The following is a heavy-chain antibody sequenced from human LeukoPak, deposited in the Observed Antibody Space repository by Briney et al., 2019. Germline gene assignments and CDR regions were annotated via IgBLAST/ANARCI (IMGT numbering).Heavy chain of an antibody. J-gene: IGHJ4*02. CDR3: ARAGNRATSFDY. D-gene: IGHD2-15*01. V-gene: IGHV3-13*01. Sequence: GGSLRLSCAASGFTFSNYDMHWVRQTTGKRLEWDSAIGTAGDTYYQDSVRGRFTISRENAKNSLYLQMNSLRAGDTAVYYCARAGNRATSFDYWGQGTLVTVSS. CDR1: GFTFSNYD. CDR2: IGTAGDT.